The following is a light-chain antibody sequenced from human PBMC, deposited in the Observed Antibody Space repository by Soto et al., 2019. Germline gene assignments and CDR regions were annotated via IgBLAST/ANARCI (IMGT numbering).Light chain of an antibody. CDR1: RSDVGGYNY. CDR2: EVS. J-gene: IGLJ2*01. Sequence: QLVLTQPPSASGSPGQSVTISCTGTRSDVGGYNYVSWYQQHPGKAPKLIIYEVSKRPSGVPDRFSGSKSGNTASLTVSGLQAEDEADYYCSSYAGINTVFGGGTKVTVL. V-gene: IGLV2-8*01. CDR3: SSYAGINTV.